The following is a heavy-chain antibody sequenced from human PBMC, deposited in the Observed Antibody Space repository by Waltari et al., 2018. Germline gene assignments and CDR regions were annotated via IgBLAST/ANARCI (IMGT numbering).Heavy chain of an antibody. CDR2: IYYSGST. CDR1: GGSISSSSYY. D-gene: IGHD3-3*01. CDR3: ARDLYYDFWSGYNWFDP. Sequence: QLQLQESGPGLVKPSETLSLTCTVSGGSISSSSYYWGWIRQPPGKGLEWIGSIYYSGSTSYNPSLKSRVTISVDTSKNQFSLKLSSVTAADTAVYYCARDLYYDFWSGYNWFDPWGQGTLVTVSS. J-gene: IGHJ5*02. V-gene: IGHV4-39*02.